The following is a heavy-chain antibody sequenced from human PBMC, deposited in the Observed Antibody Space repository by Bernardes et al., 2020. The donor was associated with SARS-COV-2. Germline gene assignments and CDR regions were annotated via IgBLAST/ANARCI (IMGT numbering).Heavy chain of an antibody. CDR1: GVSINNYY. V-gene: IGHV4-4*07. CDR3: ARDSPHGYTSGHHFYYMDA. Sequence: SEPLSLTCSVSGVSINNYYCSWIRQSAGKGLEWIGRVHRGGTTNHNPSLVSRLTMSVDTSKNQFSLKLTSVTAADTAVYYCARDSPHGYTSGHHFYYMDAWGKGTTVTVSS. J-gene: IGHJ6*03. CDR2: VHRGGTT. D-gene: IGHD5-18*01.